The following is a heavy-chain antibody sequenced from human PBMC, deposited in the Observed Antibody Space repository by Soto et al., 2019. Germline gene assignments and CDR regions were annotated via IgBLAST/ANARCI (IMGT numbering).Heavy chain of an antibody. CDR2: IYAGGKI. Sequence: EVQLVETGGGLIQPGGSLRLSCAASGFTVSTNYMAWIRQAPGKGLEWVSVIYAGGKIYYADSVKGRFTISRDNSKNTLYLQMNSLRAEDTAIYYFARGGDGDNSEPFDYWGQGTLVTVSS. CDR3: ARGGDGDNSEPFDY. D-gene: IGHD3-10*01. CDR1: GFTVSTNY. J-gene: IGHJ4*02. V-gene: IGHV3-53*02.